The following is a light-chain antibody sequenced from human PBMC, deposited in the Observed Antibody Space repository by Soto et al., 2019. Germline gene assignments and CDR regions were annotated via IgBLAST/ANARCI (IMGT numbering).Light chain of an antibody. Sequence: DILMTQSPSSVSASVGDRVTFTCRASQGIGSWLAWYQQKPGKAPKLLIYAASSLRSGVPSRFSGSGSGTDFTLTISSLQPEDFGTYYCQQANSFPLTFGGGTKVEIK. CDR2: AAS. CDR3: QQANSFPLT. CDR1: QGIGSW. V-gene: IGKV1-12*01. J-gene: IGKJ4*01.